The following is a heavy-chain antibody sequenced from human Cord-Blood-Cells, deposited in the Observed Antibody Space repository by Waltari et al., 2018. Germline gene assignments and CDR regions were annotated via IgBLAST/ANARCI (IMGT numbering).Heavy chain of an antibody. CDR2: IIPIFGTA. J-gene: IGHJ6*02. V-gene: IGHV1-69*01. CDR1: GGNLSSSA. D-gene: IGHD6-6*01. Sequence: QVQLVQSGAEVKKPGSSVKVSCKTSGGNLSSSAISWRRQAPVQGLEWMGGIIPIFGTANYAQKFQGRVTITADESTSTAYRELSSLRSEDTAVYYCARDSSSSYYYYYGMDVWGQGTTVTVSS. CDR3: ARDSSSSYYYYYGMDV.